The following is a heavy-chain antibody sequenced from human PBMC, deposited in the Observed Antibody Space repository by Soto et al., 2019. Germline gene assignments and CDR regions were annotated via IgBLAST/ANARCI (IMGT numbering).Heavy chain of an antibody. J-gene: IGHJ4*02. V-gene: IGHV4-31*03. Sequence: QVHLQESGPGLVKPSQTLSLTCTVSGGSISSDYYYCTWIRRHPGKGLEWIGYISYSGSTSYNPSLKSRITMSVDTSKNQFSLKLSSVTAADTAVYYCARESDWPRGYFDSWGQGTLVTVPS. CDR2: ISYSGST. CDR3: ARESDWPRGYFDS. CDR1: GGSISSDYYY. D-gene: IGHD2-21*01.